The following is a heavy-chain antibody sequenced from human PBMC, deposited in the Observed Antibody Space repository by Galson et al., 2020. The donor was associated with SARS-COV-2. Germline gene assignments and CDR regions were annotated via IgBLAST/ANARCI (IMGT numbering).Heavy chain of an antibody. CDR1: SGVG. V-gene: IGHV2-5*02. J-gene: IGHJ5*02. D-gene: IGHD6-19*01. CDR2: IYWDDDK. Sequence: SGVGVGWIRQPPGKALEWLALIYWDDDKRYSPSLKSRLTITKDTSKNQVVLTMTNMDPVDTATYYCAHRRSGWYVGWFDPWGQGTLVTVSS. CDR3: AHRRSGWYVGWFDP.